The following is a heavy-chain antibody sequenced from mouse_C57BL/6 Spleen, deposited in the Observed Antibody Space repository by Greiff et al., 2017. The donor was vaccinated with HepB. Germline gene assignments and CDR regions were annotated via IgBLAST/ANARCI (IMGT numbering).Heavy chain of an antibody. CDR3: AKSYANGYFDV. V-gene: IGHV1-85*01. D-gene: IGHD2-12*01. J-gene: IGHJ1*03. Sequence: VQLQQSGPELVKPGASVKLSCKASGYTFTSYDIHWVKQRPGQGLEWIGWIDPRNGSTKYNEKFKGKATLTVDTSSSTAYMQLHSLTSGDSAVYYCAKSYANGYFDVWGTGTTVTVSS. CDR1: GYTFTSYD. CDR2: IDPRNGST.